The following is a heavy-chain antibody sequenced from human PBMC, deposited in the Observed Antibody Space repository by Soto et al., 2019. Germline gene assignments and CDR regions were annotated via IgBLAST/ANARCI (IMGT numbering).Heavy chain of an antibody. CDR2: ISGSGGST. Sequence: XGSLRLSCSASGFTSSSYDMSWVRQAPGKGLEWVSAISGSGGSTYYADSVKGRFTISRDNSKNTLYLQMNSLRAEDTAVYYCAKDRDQTFDYWGQGTLVTVSS. V-gene: IGHV3-23*01. J-gene: IGHJ4*02. CDR3: AKDRDQTFDY. CDR1: GFTSSSYD.